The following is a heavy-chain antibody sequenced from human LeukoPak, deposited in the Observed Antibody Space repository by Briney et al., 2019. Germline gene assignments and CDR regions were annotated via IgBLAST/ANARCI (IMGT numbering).Heavy chain of an antibody. Sequence: SETLSLTCAVSGYSISSGYYWGWIRQPPGKGLEWIGSIYHSGSTYYNPSIKSRVTMSVDTSKNQFSLKLSSVTAADTAVYYCARVEGVYFDLWGRGTLVTVSS. CDR2: IYHSGST. CDR1: GYSISSGYY. J-gene: IGHJ2*01. CDR3: ARVEGVYFDL. V-gene: IGHV4-38-2*01.